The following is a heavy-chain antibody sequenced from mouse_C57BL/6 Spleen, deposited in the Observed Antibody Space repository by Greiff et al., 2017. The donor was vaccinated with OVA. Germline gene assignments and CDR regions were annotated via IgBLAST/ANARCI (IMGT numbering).Heavy chain of an antibody. CDR3: ARSKLHYDRNWYFDD. CDR1: GYTFTSYW. Sequence: QVQLQQPGAELVMPGASVKLSCKASGYTFTSYWMHWVKQRPGQGLEWIGEIDPSDSYTNYNQTFKGKSTLTVDKSSSPAYMQLSSLTAEDAAVYYCARSKLHYDRNWYFDDWGTGTTVTVSS. CDR2: IDPSDSYT. D-gene: IGHD1-1*01. J-gene: IGHJ1*03. V-gene: IGHV1-69*01.